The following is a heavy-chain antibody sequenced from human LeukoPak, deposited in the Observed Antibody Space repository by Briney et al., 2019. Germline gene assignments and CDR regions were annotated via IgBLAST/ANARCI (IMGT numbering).Heavy chain of an antibody. CDR3: ARQGTAYNWNDRPIDY. CDR1: GGSISSSSYY. D-gene: IGHD1-1*01. CDR2: IYYSGST. J-gene: IGHJ4*02. Sequence: SETLSLTCTVSGGSISSSSYYWGWIRQPPGKGLEWIGSIYYSGSTYYNPSLKSRVTISLDTSKNQFSLKLSSVTAADTAVYYCARQGTAYNWNDRPIDYWGQGTLVTVSS. V-gene: IGHV4-39*01.